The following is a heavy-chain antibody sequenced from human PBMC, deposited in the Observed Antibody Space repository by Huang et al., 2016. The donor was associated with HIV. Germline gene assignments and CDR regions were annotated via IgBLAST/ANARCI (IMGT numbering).Heavy chain of an antibody. CDR1: GGTFSKYA. D-gene: IGHD4-17*01. V-gene: IGHV1-69*13. J-gene: IGHJ4*02. Sequence: QVQLVQSGAEVKTPGSSVKVSCKASGGTFSKYAISWGRQAPGQGLEWMGGIIPMCGTPNYARKFQGRVTITADDSTSTTYVEVSSLRSEDTALYYCARGQLGSYGDYDVLYWGQGTLVTVSS. CDR2: IIPMCGTP. CDR3: ARGQLGSYGDYDVLY.